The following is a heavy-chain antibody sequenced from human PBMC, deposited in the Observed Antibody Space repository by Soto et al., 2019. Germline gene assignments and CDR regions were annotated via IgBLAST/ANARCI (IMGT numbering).Heavy chain of an antibody. CDR2: IYPGDSDT. CDR3: ARYAYSSGWWLDY. CDR1: GYTFSNYW. D-gene: IGHD6-19*01. J-gene: IGHJ4*02. V-gene: IGHV5-51*01. Sequence: GESLKISCEGSGYTFSNYWIGWVRQMPGKGLEWMGIIYPGDSDTRYSPSFQGQVTISADKSISTAYLQWSSLKASDTAMYYCARYAYSSGWWLDYWGQGTLVTVSS.